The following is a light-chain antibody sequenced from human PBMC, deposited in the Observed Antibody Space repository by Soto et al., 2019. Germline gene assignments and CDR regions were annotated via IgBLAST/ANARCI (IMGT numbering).Light chain of an antibody. J-gene: IGKJ4*01. CDR2: DAS. V-gene: IGKV3-15*01. Sequence: EIVMTQSPATLSVSPGEGATLSCKASKNVYNNLAWYQQRPGQPPRLLIYDASTRATGISARFSGSGYGTEFTLTISSLQSEDFAVYFCQQCRNWPLTFGGGTKEEIK. CDR3: QQCRNWPLT. CDR1: KNVYNN.